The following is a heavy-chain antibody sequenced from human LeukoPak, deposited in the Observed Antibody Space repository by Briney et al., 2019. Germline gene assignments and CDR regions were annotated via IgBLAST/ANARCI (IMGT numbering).Heavy chain of an antibody. CDR3: ARASRGHDY. J-gene: IGHJ4*02. V-gene: IGHV4-59*01. Sequence: SETLSLTCTVSGGSISSYYWSWIRQPPGKGLEWIGYIYYSGSTNYNPSLKSRVTISVDTSKNQFSLKLTSVTAADTAVYYCARASRGHDYWGQGTLVTVSS. CDR1: GGSISSYY. CDR2: IYYSGST. D-gene: IGHD3-10*01.